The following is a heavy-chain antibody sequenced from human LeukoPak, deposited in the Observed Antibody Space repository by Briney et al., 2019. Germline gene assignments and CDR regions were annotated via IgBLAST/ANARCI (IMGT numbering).Heavy chain of an antibody. Sequence: PSETLSLTCAVYGGSFSGYYWSWIRQPPGKGLEWIGEINHSGSTNYNPSLKSRVTISVDTSKKQFSLKLSSVAAADTAVYYCARGPYYDFWSGYYTDGFDYWGQGTLVTVSS. CDR3: ARGPYYDFWSGYYTDGFDY. CDR2: INHSGST. J-gene: IGHJ4*02. CDR1: GGSFSGYY. D-gene: IGHD3-3*01. V-gene: IGHV4-34*01.